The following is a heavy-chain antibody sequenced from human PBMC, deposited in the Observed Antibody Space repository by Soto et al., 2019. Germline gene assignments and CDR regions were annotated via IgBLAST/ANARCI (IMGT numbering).Heavy chain of an antibody. J-gene: IGHJ4*02. D-gene: IGHD1-1*01. V-gene: IGHV1-18*01. CDR3: ERARYGDY. CDR2: ISAHNGNT. CDR1: GYGFTTYG. Sequence: QVHLVQSGAEVKKPGASVKVSCKGSGYGFTTYGITWVRQAPGQGLEWMAWISAHNGNTTYAQKLQGRVTVTRDTSTSTAYLELRSPKSAATAVYYCERARYGDYWGQGALVTVSS.